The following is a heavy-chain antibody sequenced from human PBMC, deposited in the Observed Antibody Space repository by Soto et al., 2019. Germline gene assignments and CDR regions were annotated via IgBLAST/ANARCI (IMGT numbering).Heavy chain of an antibody. D-gene: IGHD2-2*01. CDR1: GGSIISGDYY. Sequence: SETLSLTCTVSGGSIISGDYYWSWIRQPPGKGLEWIGYIYYSGSTYYNPSLKSRVTISVDTSKNQFSLKLSSVTAAETAVYYCVREDIVLVPASYYYGMDVWGQGTTVTVSS. CDR2: IYYSGST. V-gene: IGHV4-30-4*08. CDR3: VREDIVLVPASYYYGMDV. J-gene: IGHJ6*02.